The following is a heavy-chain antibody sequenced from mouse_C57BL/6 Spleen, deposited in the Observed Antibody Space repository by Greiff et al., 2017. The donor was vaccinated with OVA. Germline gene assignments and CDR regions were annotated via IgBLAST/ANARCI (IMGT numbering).Heavy chain of an antibody. CDR2: INPTNGGT. V-gene: IGHV1-18*01. J-gene: IGHJ1*03. CDR1: GYTFTDYN. Sequence: VQLQQSGPELVKPGASVKIPCKASGYTFTDYNMDWVKQSHGKSLEWIGDINPTNGGTIYNQKFKGKATLTVDKSSSTAYMELRSLTSEDTAVYYCARLSLITTVVARYCDVWGTGTTVTVSS. CDR3: ARLSLITTVVARYCDV. D-gene: IGHD1-1*01.